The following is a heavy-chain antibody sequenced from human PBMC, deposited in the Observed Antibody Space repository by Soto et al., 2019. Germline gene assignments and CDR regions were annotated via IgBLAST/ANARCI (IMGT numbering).Heavy chain of an antibody. J-gene: IGHJ4*02. CDR3: ARGSLRYFDWFVWDY. CDR2: INHSGST. V-gene: IGHV4-34*01. D-gene: IGHD3-9*01. CDR1: GGSFSGYY. Sequence: PSETLSLTCAVYGGSFSGYYWSWIRQPPGKGLEWIGEINHSGSTNYNPSLKSRVTISVDTSKNQFSLKLSSVTAADTAVYYCARGSLRYFDWFVWDYWGQGTLVTVSS.